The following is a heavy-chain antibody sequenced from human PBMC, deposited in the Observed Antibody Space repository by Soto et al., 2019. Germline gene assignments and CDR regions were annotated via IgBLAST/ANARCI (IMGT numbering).Heavy chain of an antibody. CDR1: YY. Sequence: YYWGWIRQPPGKGLEWIGEINHSGSTNYNPSLKSRVTISVDTSKNQFSLKLSSVTAADTAVYYCARYVTPLYFDYWGQGTLVTVSS. V-gene: IGHV4-34*01. D-gene: IGHD4-4*01. CDR2: INHSGST. J-gene: IGHJ4*02. CDR3: ARYVTPLYFDY.